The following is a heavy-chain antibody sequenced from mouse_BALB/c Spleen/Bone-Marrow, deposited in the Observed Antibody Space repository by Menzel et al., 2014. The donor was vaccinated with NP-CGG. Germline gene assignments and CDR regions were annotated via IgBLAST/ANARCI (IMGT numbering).Heavy chain of an antibody. CDR1: GYTFTGYW. J-gene: IGHJ2*01. CDR3: VRKYGKGGDY. V-gene: IGHV1-61*01. CDR2: IDPSDSEI. Sequence: QVQLQESGAEVVRPGVSVKLSCKASGYTFTGYWMNWVKQRPGQGLEWIGMIDPSDSEIHYNPMFRDKATLTVDKSSSTAYMQLSSLTSDDSAVYYCVRKYGKGGDYWGQGTTLTVSS. D-gene: IGHD2-10*02.